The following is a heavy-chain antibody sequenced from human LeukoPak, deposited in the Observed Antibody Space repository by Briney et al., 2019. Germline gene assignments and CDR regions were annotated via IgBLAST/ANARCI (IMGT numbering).Heavy chain of an antibody. J-gene: IGHJ4*02. CDR3: AKDIGSTSWYLGN. CDR2: ISWNSVSI. V-gene: IGHV3-9*01. CDR1: GFTFDDYA. D-gene: IGHD2-2*01. Sequence: GGSLRLSCAASGFTFDDYAMHWVRQAPGKALEWVSGISWNSVSIAYADSVKGRFTISRDNAKNSLYLEMNSLRTDDTALYYCAKDIGSTSWYLGNWGQGTLVTVSS.